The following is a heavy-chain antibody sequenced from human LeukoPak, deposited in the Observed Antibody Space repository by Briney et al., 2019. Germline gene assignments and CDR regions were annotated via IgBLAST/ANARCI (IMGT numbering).Heavy chain of an antibody. CDR3: ARQADILTGYYDL. CDR2: IISDGSST. D-gene: IGHD3-9*01. V-gene: IGHV3-74*01. Sequence: GGSLRLSCAASGFTFSSYWMHWVRQAPGKGLVWVSRIISDGSSTTYADSVKGRFTISRDNSKNTLYLQMNIVRAEDTAVYYCARQADILTGYYDLWGQGTLVTVSS. CDR1: GFTFSSYW. J-gene: IGHJ5*02.